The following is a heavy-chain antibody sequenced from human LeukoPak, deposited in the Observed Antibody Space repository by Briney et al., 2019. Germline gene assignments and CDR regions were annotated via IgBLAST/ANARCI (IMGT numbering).Heavy chain of an antibody. Sequence: GGSLRLSCAASGFTFSSYSMNWVRQAPGKGLEWVSSISSSSSYIYYADSVKGRFTISRDNAKNSLYLQMNSLRAEDTAVYYCARSPARLRPNWYLDLWGRGTLVTVSS. CDR3: ARSPARLRPNWYLDL. D-gene: IGHD2-21*02. CDR2: ISSSSSYI. V-gene: IGHV3-21*01. J-gene: IGHJ2*01. CDR1: GFTFSSYS.